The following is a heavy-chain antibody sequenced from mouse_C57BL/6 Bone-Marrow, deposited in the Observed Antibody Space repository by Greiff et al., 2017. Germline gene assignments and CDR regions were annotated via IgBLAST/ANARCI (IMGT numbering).Heavy chain of an antibody. CDR1: GFTFSSYA. Sequence: EVQLVESGEGLVKPGGSLKLSCAASGFTFSSYAMSWVRQTPEKRLEWVAYISSGGDYIYYADTVKGRFPISRDNARNTLYLQMSSLKSEDTAMYYCTRDRGELGRGGAWFAYWGQGTLVTVSA. J-gene: IGHJ3*01. V-gene: IGHV5-9-1*02. CDR2: ISSGGDYI. D-gene: IGHD4-1*01. CDR3: TRDRGELGRGGAWFAY.